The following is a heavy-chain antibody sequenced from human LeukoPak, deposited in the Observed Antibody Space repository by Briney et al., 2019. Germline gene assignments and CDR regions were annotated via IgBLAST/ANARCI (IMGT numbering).Heavy chain of an antibody. D-gene: IGHD3-16*02. J-gene: IGHJ4*02. CDR3: ARWLGAIAWPYYFDY. V-gene: IGHV3-48*03. CDR1: GFTFSSYE. Sequence: PGGSLRLSCAASGFTFSSYEMNWVRQAPGKGLEWVSYISSSGSTIYYADSVKGRFTISRDNAKNSLYLQMNSLRAEDTAVYYCARWLGAIAWPYYFDYWGQGTLVTVSS. CDR2: ISSSGSTI.